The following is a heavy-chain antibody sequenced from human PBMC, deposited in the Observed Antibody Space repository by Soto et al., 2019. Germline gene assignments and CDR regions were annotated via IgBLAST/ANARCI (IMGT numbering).Heavy chain of an antibody. CDR1: GGSFTRTSHY. Sequence: QLQLQESGPGLVKPSETLSLTCTVSGGSFTRTSHYWVWIRQSPGKGLEWIGNIDYIGNTHYNPSFKSRVTISVDASENHFSLKLSSVTAADTALYYCARETVATGIGYWGHGILVSVSS. V-gene: IGHV4-39*02. CDR3: ARETVATGIGY. J-gene: IGHJ4*01. CDR2: IDYIGNT. D-gene: IGHD5-12*01.